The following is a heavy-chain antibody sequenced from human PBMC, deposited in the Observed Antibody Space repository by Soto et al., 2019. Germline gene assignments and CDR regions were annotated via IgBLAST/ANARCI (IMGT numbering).Heavy chain of an antibody. CDR3: ARDSNKRLRNYYYGMDV. V-gene: IGHV3-7*05. CDR1: GFTFSSYG. Sequence: RGSLRLSFAAPGFTFSSYGMSWVRQAPGKGLEWVANIKQDGSEKYYVDSVKGRFTISRDNAKNSLYLQMNSLRAEDTAVYYCARDSNKRLRNYYYGMDVWGQGTTVTVSS. J-gene: IGHJ6*02. CDR2: IKQDGSEK. D-gene: IGHD5-12*01.